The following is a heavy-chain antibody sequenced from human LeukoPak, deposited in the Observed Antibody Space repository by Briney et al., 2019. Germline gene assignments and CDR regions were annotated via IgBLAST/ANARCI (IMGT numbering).Heavy chain of an antibody. V-gene: IGHV3-30*02. CDR3: AKAPRRGYCSGTSCFYWFDP. CDR1: GFTFSSYG. Sequence: GGSLRLSCAASGFTFSSYGMHWVRQAPGKGLEWVAFIRYDGSNKYYADSVKGRFTISRDNSKNTLYLQMNSLRAEDTAVYYCAKAPRRGYCSGTSCFYWFDPWGQGTLVTVSS. J-gene: IGHJ5*02. CDR2: IRYDGSNK. D-gene: IGHD2-2*01.